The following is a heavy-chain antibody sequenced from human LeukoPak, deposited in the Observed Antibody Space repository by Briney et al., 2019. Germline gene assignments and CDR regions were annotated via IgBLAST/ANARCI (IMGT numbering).Heavy chain of an antibody. Sequence: ASVKVSCKASGYTFTSYAMNWVRQAPGQGLEWMGWINTNTGNPTYAQGFTGRFVFSLDTSVSTAYLQISSLKAEDTAVYYCARDAYSYYDSSGYGDWGQGTLVTVSS. V-gene: IGHV7-4-1*02. CDR2: INTNTGNP. J-gene: IGHJ4*02. D-gene: IGHD3-22*01. CDR1: GYTFTSYA. CDR3: ARDAYSYYDSSGYGD.